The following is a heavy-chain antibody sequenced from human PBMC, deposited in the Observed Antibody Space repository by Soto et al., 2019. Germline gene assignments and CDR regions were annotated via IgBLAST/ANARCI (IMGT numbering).Heavy chain of an antibody. CDR3: ARESEDLTSNFDY. CDR1: GFTFTRYS. V-gene: IGHV3-21*01. J-gene: IGHJ4*02. CDR2: ISSTTNYI. Sequence: GGSLRLSCAASGFTFTRYSMNWVRQAPGKGLEWVSSISSTTNYIYYADSMKGRFTVSRDNAKNSVYLEMNSLCAEDTALYYCARESEDLTSNFDYWGQGTLVTVSS.